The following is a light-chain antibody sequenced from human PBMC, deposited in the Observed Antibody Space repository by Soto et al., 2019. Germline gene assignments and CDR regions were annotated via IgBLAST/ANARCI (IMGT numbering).Light chain of an antibody. V-gene: IGKV3-20*01. CDR2: GAS. J-gene: IGKJ1*01. CDR1: QSVSSSH. Sequence: EIVLTQSPGTLSLSPGARVPLSWRASQSVSSSHLAWYQQKPGQAPRLLIYGASSRATGIPDRFSGSGSGTDFTLTISRLEPEDFAVYYCQQYGSSPPWTFGQGTKVDIK. CDR3: QQYGSSPPWT.